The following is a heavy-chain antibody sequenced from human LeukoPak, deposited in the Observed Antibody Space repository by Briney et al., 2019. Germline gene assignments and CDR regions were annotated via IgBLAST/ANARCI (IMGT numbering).Heavy chain of an antibody. V-gene: IGHV3-74*01. D-gene: IGHD2-2*01. CDR2: INPDGSRT. CDR3: AYQLLPN. CDR1: GFTFSTYW. J-gene: IGHJ4*02. Sequence: GSLRLSCAASGFTFSTYWLHWVRQAPGKGLVWVSHINPDGSRTTYADSEEGRFTISRDNTKNTLYLQMNSLRVEDTAVYYCAYQLLPNWGQGTLVTVSS.